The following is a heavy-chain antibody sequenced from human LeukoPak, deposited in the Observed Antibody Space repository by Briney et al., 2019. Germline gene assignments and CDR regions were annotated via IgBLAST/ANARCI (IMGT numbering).Heavy chain of an antibody. CDR2: ISGSGGST. D-gene: IGHD3-10*01. V-gene: IGHV3-23*01. CDR3: AKGLGGSGSYRYYGMDV. J-gene: IGHJ6*02. Sequence: QTGGSLRLSCAASGFTFSSYAMSWVRQAPGKGLEWVSAISGSGGSTYYADSVKGRFTISRDNSKSTLYLQMNSLRAEDTAVYYCAKGLGGSGSYRYYGMDVWGQGTTVTVSS. CDR1: GFTFSSYA.